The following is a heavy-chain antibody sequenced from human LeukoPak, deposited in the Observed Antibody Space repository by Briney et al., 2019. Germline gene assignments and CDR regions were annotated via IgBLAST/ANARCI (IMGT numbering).Heavy chain of an antibody. CDR1: GFTLSNYW. CDR2: IKQDGSEK. CDR3: ARSSWVDYYDSSGYYYPFDY. J-gene: IGHJ4*02. V-gene: IGHV3-7*01. Sequence: GGSLRLSCAASGFTLSNYWMSWVRQAPGKGLEWVANIKQDGSEKYYVDSVKGRFTISRDNAKNSLYVQMNSLRAEDTAVYYCARSSWVDYYDSSGYYYPFDYWGQGTLVTVSS. D-gene: IGHD3-22*01.